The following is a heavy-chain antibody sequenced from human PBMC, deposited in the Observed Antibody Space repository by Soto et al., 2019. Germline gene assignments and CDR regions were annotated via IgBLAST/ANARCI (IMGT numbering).Heavy chain of an antibody. J-gene: IGHJ4*02. V-gene: IGHV2-26*01. CDR3: ARMVPPVVPAANYYYFDY. D-gene: IGHD2-2*01. Sequence: GSGPTLVNPTETLTLTCTVSGFSLSNARMGVSWIRQPPGKALEWLAHIFSNDEKSYSTSLKSRLTISKDTSKSQVVLTMTNMDPVDTATYYCARMVPPVVPAANYYYFDYWGQGTLVTVSS. CDR2: IFSNDEK. CDR1: GFSLSNARMG.